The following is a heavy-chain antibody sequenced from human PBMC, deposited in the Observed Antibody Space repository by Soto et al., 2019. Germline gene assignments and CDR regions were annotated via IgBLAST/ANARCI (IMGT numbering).Heavy chain of an antibody. Sequence: AVKVSCKASGGAFTDLGLHWARQAPGQGLEWMGGIIPIFGTPNYAQKFQGRVIITADEFTSTAHMELSSLRCEDTAVYYCARGWDHYDSSGLLTWFDPWGQGSLVTVSS. D-gene: IGHD3-22*01. CDR3: ARGWDHYDSSGLLTWFDP. J-gene: IGHJ5*02. CDR2: IIPIFGTP. CDR1: GGAFTDLG. V-gene: IGHV1-69*13.